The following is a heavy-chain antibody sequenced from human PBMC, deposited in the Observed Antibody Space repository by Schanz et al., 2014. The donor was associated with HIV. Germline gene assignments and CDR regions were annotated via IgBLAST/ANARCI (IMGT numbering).Heavy chain of an antibody. CDR1: GFTFSSYA. J-gene: IGHJ6*02. Sequence: VQVVESGGGVVQPGRSLRLSCAGSGFTFSSYAMHWVRQAPGKGLEWVAHMIWNNGIYYADSVKGRFTISRDNAKNSLYLQMNSLREEDTAVYYCTRDGGCSGTACYGYGMDVWGQGTTVTVSS. V-gene: IGHV3-48*02. CDR3: TRDGGCSGTACYGYGMDV. D-gene: IGHD2-2*01. CDR2: MIWNNGI.